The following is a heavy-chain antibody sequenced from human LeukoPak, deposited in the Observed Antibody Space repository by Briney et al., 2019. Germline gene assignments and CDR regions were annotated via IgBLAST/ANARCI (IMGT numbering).Heavy chain of an antibody. CDR2: ISGSGGST. J-gene: IGHJ4*02. V-gene: IGHV3-23*01. CDR1: GFTFSSYA. D-gene: IGHD1-26*01. CDR3: VKKEGSYFALGH. Sequence: GGSLRLSCAASGFTFSSYAMNWVRQAPGKGLEWVSGISGSGGSTYYADSVKGRCTISRDNSKNTLDLQMNSLRAEDTAVYYCVKKEGSYFALGHWGQGTLVTVSS.